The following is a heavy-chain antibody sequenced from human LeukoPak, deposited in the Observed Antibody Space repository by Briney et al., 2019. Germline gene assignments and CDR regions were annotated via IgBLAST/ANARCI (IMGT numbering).Heavy chain of an antibody. CDR3: AKDPIQGVFDY. CDR2: ISWNSGSI. D-gene: IGHD3-10*01. V-gene: IGHV3-9*01. Sequence: GRSLRLSCAASGFTFDDYAMHWVRQAPGKGLEWVSGISWNSGSIGYADSVKGRFTISRDNAKNSLYLQMNSLRAEDTAVYYCAKDPIQGVFDYWGQGTLVTVSS. CDR1: GFTFDDYA. J-gene: IGHJ4*02.